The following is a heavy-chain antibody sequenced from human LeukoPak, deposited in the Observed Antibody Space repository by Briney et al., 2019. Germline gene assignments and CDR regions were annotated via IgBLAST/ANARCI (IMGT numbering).Heavy chain of an antibody. CDR2: ISYDGSKK. J-gene: IGHJ4*02. V-gene: IGHV3-30-3*01. D-gene: IGHD5-24*01. Sequence: PGGSLRLSCAASGFTFSSYAMHWVRQAPGKGLEWVAVISYDGSKKYYADSVKGRFTISRDNSKNTLSLQMSSLRPEDTAVYYCAREMVTTETFDYWGQGTLVTVSS. CDR3: AREMVTTETFDY. CDR1: GFTFSSYA.